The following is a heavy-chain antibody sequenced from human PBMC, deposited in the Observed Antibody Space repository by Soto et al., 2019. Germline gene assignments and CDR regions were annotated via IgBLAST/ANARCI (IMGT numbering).Heavy chain of an antibody. J-gene: IGHJ4*02. CDR1: GFPFDDYA. CDR3: AKGGLVLRFLEWLSTDYFDY. D-gene: IGHD3-3*01. Sequence: PGGSLRLSCAASGFPFDDYAMHWVRQAPGKGLEWVSGISWNSGSIGYADSVKGRFTISRDNAKNSLYLQMNSLRAEDTALYYCAKGGLVLRFLEWLSTDYFDYWGQGTLVTVSS. V-gene: IGHV3-9*01. CDR2: ISWNSGSI.